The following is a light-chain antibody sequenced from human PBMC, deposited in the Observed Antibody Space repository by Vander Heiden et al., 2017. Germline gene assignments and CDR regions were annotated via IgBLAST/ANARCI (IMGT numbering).Light chain of an antibody. Sequence: QTVVTQEPSFSVSPGGTDTLTCGLSSGSVSTNYYPSWYQQTPDQSPRTLIYSTNTRSSGVPDRFSGSILGNTAALTITGAQADDESDYYCVLYMGSGISVFGGGTKLTVL. J-gene: IGLJ2*01. CDR2: STN. CDR3: VLYMGSGISV. V-gene: IGLV8-61*01. CDR1: SGSVSTNYY.